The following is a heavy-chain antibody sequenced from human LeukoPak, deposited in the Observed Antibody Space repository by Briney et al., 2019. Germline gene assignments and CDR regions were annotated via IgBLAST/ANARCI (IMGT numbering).Heavy chain of an antibody. CDR3: ARLTGYTIEDYFDY. Sequence: KPSETLSLTCAVYGASFSGYYWSWVRQPPGKGLEWIGYIYYSGSTNYNPSLKSRVTISVRTSKNQFSLKLRSVTAADSAVYYCARLTGYTIEDYFDYWGQGTLVTVSS. V-gene: IGHV4-59*01. J-gene: IGHJ4*02. CDR1: GASFSGYY. D-gene: IGHD3-9*01. CDR2: IYYSGST.